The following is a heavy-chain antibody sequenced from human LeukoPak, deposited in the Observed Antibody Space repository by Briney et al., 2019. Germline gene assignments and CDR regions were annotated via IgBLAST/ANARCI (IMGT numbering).Heavy chain of an antibody. Sequence: GGSLRLSCAASGFTFSSYSMNWVRQAPGKGLEWVSTISSSGSYIYYADSVKGRFTISRDNAKNSLYLQMNSLRAEDTAVYYCARARITGTTLPVDYWGQGTLVTVSS. D-gene: IGHD1-20*01. J-gene: IGHJ4*02. CDR1: GFTFSSYS. V-gene: IGHV3-21*01. CDR2: ISSSGSYI. CDR3: ARARITGTTLPVDY.